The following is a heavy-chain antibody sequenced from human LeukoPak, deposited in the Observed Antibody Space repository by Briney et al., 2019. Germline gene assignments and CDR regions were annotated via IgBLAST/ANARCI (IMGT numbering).Heavy chain of an antibody. CDR1: GVSISSSNSY. J-gene: IGHJ5*02. Sequence: PSETLSLTCTVSGVSISSSNSYWGWIRQPPGKGLEWIGSIYHSGSTYYNPSLKSRVTISVDTSKNQFSLKLSSVTAADTAVYYCARGYSSSWYLNWFDPWGQGTLVTVSS. CDR3: ARGYSSSWYLNWFDP. CDR2: IYHSGST. V-gene: IGHV4-39*07. D-gene: IGHD6-13*01.